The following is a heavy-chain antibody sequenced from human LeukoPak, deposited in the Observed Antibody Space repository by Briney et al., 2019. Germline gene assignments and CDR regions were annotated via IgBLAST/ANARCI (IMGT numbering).Heavy chain of an antibody. D-gene: IGHD5-18*01. CDR2: IYYSGST. J-gene: IGHJ4*02. Sequence: SETLSLTCTVSGGSTSSYYWSWIRQPPGKGLEWIGYIYYSGSTNYNPSLKSRVTISVDTSKNQFSLKVSSVTAADTAVYYCASTDTAMVIGYWGQGTLVTVSS. CDR1: GGSTSSYY. V-gene: IGHV4-59*01. CDR3: ASTDTAMVIGY.